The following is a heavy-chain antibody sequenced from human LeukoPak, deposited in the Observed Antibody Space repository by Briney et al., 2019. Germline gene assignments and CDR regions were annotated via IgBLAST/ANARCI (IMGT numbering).Heavy chain of an antibody. J-gene: IGHJ1*01. CDR3: ARLKYYYDSSGHAFQH. CDR1: GFTFSSYE. D-gene: IGHD3-22*01. V-gene: IGHV3-48*03. Sequence: PGGSLRLSCAASGFTFSSYEMNWVRQAPGKGLEWVSYISSSGSTIYYADSVKGRFTISRDNAKNSLYLQMNSLRAEDTAVYYCARLKYYYDSSGHAFQHWGQGTLVTVSS. CDR2: ISSSGSTI.